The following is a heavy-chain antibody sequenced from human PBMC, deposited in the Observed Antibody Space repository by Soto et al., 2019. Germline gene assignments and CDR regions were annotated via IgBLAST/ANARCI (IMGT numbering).Heavy chain of an antibody. CDR2: IYSGGST. V-gene: IGHV3-66*01. CDR3: ASSTTYYYDSSGYYPFDY. D-gene: IGHD3-22*01. J-gene: IGHJ4*02. Sequence: EVQLVESGGGLVQPGGYLRISCAASGITVSSNYMSWVRQAPGKGLEWVSVIYSGGSTYYADSVKGRFTISRDNSKNTLYLQMNSLRAEDTAVYYCASSTTYYYDSSGYYPFDYWGQGTLVTVSS. CDR1: GITVSSNY.